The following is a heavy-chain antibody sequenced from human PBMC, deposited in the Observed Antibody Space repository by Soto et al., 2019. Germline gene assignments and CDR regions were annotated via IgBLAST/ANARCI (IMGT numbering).Heavy chain of an antibody. D-gene: IGHD2-8*01. CDR3: ARHVTYTYGLYGFDI. J-gene: IGHJ3*02. V-gene: IGHV4-59*08. CDR1: GGSVSSYS. Sequence: PSETLSLTCTVSGGSVSSYSWSWIRQPPGKGLEWIGNISYSGSTTYNPSLKSRVTISVDTSKNQFSLSLTSVTAAGTAVYYCARHVTYTYGLYGFDIWSQGTMVTVSS. CDR2: ISYSGST.